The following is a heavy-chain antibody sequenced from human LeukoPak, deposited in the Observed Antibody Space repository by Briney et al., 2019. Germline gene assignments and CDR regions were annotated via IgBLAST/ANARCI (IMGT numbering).Heavy chain of an antibody. CDR1: GFTFTSSA. J-gene: IGHJ4*02. CDR2: IVVGSGNT. V-gene: IGHV1-58*01. CDR3: AAVGSPQTYYYDSSFDY. D-gene: IGHD3-22*01. Sequence: SVRVSCKASGFTFTSSAVQWVRQARGQRLEWIGWIVVGSGNTNYAQKFQERVTITRDMSTSTAYMELSSLRSEDTAVYYCAAVGSPQTYYYDSSFDYWGQGTLVTVSS.